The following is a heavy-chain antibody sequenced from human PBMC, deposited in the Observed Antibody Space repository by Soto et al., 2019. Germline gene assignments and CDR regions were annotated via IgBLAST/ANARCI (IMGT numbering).Heavy chain of an antibody. Sequence: GGSLRLSCAASGFTFSRYGMHWVRQAPGKGLEWVALIWNDGIRKVYVDSVKGRFTISRDNSKNTLDLQMNSLRAEDTAVYYCARDDDYEANAFDYWGPGSLVTVSS. CDR3: ARDDDYEANAFDY. D-gene: IGHD3-22*01. V-gene: IGHV3-33*01. J-gene: IGHJ4*02. CDR1: GFTFSRYG. CDR2: IWNDGIRK.